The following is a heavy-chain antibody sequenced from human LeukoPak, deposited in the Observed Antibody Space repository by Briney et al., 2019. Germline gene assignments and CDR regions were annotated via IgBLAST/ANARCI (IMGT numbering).Heavy chain of an antibody. CDR1: GGSISSSSYY. CDR3: ATVTSPYYYYMDV. V-gene: IGHV4-61*05. D-gene: IGHD2/OR15-2a*01. Sequence: SETLSLTCTVSGGSISSSSYYWGWIRQPPGKGLEWIGYIYYSGSTNYNPSLKSRVTISVDASKNQFSLKLSSVTAADTAVYYCATVTSPYYYYMDVWGKGTTVTISS. J-gene: IGHJ6*03. CDR2: IYYSGST.